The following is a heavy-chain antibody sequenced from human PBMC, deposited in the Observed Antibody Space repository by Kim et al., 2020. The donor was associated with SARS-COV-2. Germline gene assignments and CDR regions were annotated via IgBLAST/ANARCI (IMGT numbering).Heavy chain of an antibody. Sequence: GGSLRLSCAASGFTFSSYAMHWVRQAPGKGLEYVSAISSNGGSTYYANSVKGRFTISRDNSKNTLYLQMGSLRAEDMAVYYCASGHYDSSDDAFDIWGQG. CDR2: ISSNGGST. J-gene: IGHJ3*02. D-gene: IGHD3-22*01. V-gene: IGHV3-64*01. CDR3: ASGHYDSSDDAFDI. CDR1: GFTFSSYA.